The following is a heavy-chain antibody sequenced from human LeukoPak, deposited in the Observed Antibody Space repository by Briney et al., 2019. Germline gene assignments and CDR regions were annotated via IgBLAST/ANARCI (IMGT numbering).Heavy chain of an antibody. J-gene: IGHJ4*02. CDR3: ARRVDFWSGSYPSSHLDY. V-gene: IGHV4-4*07. CDR1: GGSISSYY. CDR2: IYTSGNT. D-gene: IGHD3-3*01. Sequence: SETLSLTCTVSGGSISSYYWSWIRQPAGKGLEWIGRIYTSGNTIYNPSLKSRVTISIDTSKSQFSLRLNSMTAADTAVYYCARRVDFWSGSYPSSHLDYWGQGTLVTVSS.